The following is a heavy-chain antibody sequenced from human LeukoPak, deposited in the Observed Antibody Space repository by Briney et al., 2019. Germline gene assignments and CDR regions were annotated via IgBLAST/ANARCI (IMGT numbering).Heavy chain of an antibody. J-gene: IGHJ4*02. CDR3: TRMTTGHDY. CDR1: GTSFSSYY. D-gene: IGHD4-17*01. Sequence: KPSETLSLTCGVSGTSFSSYYWSWIRQTPGKGLEWIGEVNHSGYTNMNPSLKNRVTISVDTSKNQFSLRMSTVTAADTAVYFCTRMTTGHDYWGQGTLVTVSS. V-gene: IGHV4-34*01. CDR2: VNHSGYT.